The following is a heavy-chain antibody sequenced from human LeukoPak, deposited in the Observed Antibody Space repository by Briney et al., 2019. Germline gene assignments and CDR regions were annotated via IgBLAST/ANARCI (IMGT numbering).Heavy chain of an antibody. CDR2: INPNSGGT. J-gene: IGHJ5*02. CDR3: ARVPPIVVVAATENWFDP. Sequence: ASVKVSCKASGYTFTGYYMHWMRQAPGQGLEWMGWINPNSGGTNYAQKFQGRVTMTRDTSISTAYMELSRLRSDDPAVYYCARVPPIVVVAATENWFDPWGQGTLVTVSS. D-gene: IGHD2-15*01. V-gene: IGHV1-2*02. CDR1: GYTFTGYY.